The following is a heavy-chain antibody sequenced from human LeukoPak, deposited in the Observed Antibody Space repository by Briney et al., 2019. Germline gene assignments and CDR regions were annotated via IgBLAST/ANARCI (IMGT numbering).Heavy chain of an antibody. V-gene: IGHV1-8*02. D-gene: IGHD7-27*01. Sequence: GASVKVSCKASGGTFSSYAISWVRHTGQGLEWMGWMSPNSGNTGYAQKFQGRVSMTRDTSISTAYMELSSLSSEDTAVYSCARGPPNWGFDYWGQGTLVTVSS. CDR1: GGTFSSYA. J-gene: IGHJ4*02. CDR2: MSPNSGNT. CDR3: ARGPPNWGFDY.